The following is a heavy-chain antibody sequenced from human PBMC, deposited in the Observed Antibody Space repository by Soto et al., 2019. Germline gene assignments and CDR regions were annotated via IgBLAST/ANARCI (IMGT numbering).Heavy chain of an antibody. Sequence: QLHLVQSGAVVKKPEASVTVSCSASGYPVTAYYMHWVRQAPGRGLEWMGGINPATGAAKYTQTFPGRVTETRDTSTSTVFMELRGLTSEDTAGFYCSRGGGVGVAGSAAFDMWGQGTLVTVSS. CDR1: GYPVTAYY. J-gene: IGHJ3*02. CDR3: SRGGGVGVAGSAAFDM. D-gene: IGHD3-3*01. V-gene: IGHV1-2*02. CDR2: INPATGAA.